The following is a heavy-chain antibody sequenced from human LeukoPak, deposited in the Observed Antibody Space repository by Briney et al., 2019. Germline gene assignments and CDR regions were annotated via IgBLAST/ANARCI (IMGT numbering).Heavy chain of an antibody. J-gene: IGHJ5*02. CDR1: AGSICNSY. D-gene: IGHD3-22*01. Sequence: SDPLSLTCAVSAGSICNSYCSWARQPPGKGLQFIGYISTGGDINYNPSLRSRATMSINPSNNQLSLTLTSVTTADTAVYFCVRGPGRGYDLEPWGQGSLVTVSS. V-gene: IGHV4-4*08. CDR2: ISTGGDI. CDR3: VRGPGRGYDLEP.